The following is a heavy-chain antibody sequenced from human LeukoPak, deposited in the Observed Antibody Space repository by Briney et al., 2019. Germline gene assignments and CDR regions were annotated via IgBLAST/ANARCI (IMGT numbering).Heavy chain of an antibody. D-gene: IGHD6-13*01. CDR3: ARESSWSFDY. J-gene: IGHJ4*02. Sequence: PGGSLRLSCAASGFTVSSNYMSWVRQAPGKGLEWVSVIYSDGGTYYADSVKDRFTISRDNSKNTLYLQMNSLRAEDTALYYCARESSWSFDYWGQGTLVTVSS. V-gene: IGHV3-66*01. CDR1: GFTVSSNY. CDR2: IYSDGGT.